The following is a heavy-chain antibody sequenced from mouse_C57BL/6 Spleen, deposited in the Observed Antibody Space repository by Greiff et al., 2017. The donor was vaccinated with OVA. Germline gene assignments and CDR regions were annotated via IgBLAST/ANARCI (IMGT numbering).Heavy chain of an antibody. CDR2: ISSGSSTI. CDR3: ARVYYYGSSPYWYFDV. D-gene: IGHD1-1*01. Sequence: EVTLVESGGGLVKPGGSLKLSCAASGFTFSDYGMHWVRQAPEKGLEWVAYISSGSSTIYYADTVKGRFTISRDNAKNTLFLQMTSLRSEDTAMYYCARVYYYGSSPYWYFDVWGTGTTVTVSS. V-gene: IGHV5-17*01. J-gene: IGHJ1*03. CDR1: GFTFSDYG.